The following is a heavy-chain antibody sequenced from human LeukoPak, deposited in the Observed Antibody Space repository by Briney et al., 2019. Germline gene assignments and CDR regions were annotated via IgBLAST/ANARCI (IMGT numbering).Heavy chain of an antibody. D-gene: IGHD3-3*01. CDR1: GFTFSSYA. CDR2: ISGSGGST. V-gene: IGHV3-23*01. Sequence: GGSLRLSCAASGFTFSSYAMSWVRQAPGKGLEWVSAISGSGGSTYYADSVKGRFTISRDNSKNTLHLQMNSLRAEDTAVYYCVKGGGITIFGVVTYFDYWGQGTLVTVSS. J-gene: IGHJ4*02. CDR3: VKGGGITIFGVVTYFDY.